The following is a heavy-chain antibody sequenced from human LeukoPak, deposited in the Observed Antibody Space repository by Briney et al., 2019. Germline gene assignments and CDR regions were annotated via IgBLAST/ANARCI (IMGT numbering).Heavy chain of an antibody. D-gene: IGHD3-9*01. V-gene: IGHV3-30-3*01. Sequence: GRSLRLSCAASGFTFSSYAMHWVRQAPGKGLEWVAVISYDGSNKYYADSVKGRFTISRDNSKNTLYLQMNSLRAEDTAVYYCARVSNRLLRYFDPGDAFDIWGQGTMVTVSS. CDR1: GFTFSSYA. J-gene: IGHJ3*02. CDR3: ARVSNRLLRYFDPGDAFDI. CDR2: ISYDGSNK.